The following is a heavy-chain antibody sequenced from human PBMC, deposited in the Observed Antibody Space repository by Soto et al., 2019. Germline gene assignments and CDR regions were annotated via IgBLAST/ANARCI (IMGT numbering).Heavy chain of an antibody. V-gene: IGHV3-48*02. CDR2: ISSSSSTI. CDR1: GFTFSSYS. CDR3: AIMVRGVIYVYY. D-gene: IGHD3-10*01. Sequence: GGSLRRSCAASGFTFSSYSMNWVRQAPGKGLEWVSYISSSSSTIYYADSVKGRFTISRDNAKNSLYLQMNSLRDEDTAVYYCAIMVRGVIYVYYWGQGTLVTVSS. J-gene: IGHJ4*02.